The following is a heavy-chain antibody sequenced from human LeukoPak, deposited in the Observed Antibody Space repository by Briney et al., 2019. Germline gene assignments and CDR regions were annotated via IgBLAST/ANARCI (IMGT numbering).Heavy chain of an antibody. CDR2: IYYSGST. CDR3: ARDTPMDYYYYTMDI. Sequence: SSETLSLTCNVSGGSISSSSYYWGWLRQPPGKGLEWIVTIYYSGSTYYNPSLKSLVTISLDTSKNQFSLKLSSVTAADTAVYYCARDTPMDYYYYTMDIWGQGTTVTVSS. CDR1: GGSISSSSYY. D-gene: IGHD2-15*01. J-gene: IGHJ6*02. V-gene: IGHV4-39*07.